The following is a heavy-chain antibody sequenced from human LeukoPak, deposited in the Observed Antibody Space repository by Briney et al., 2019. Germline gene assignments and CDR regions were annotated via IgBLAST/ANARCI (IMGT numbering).Heavy chain of an antibody. Sequence: ASVKVSCKASGYTFPSYFMHWVRQAPGQGLEWMGIINPTGGSTTYAQKFQGRVTMTRDTSISTAYMELTTLRSDDTAVYYCAKSIEYCGADCYGYFDLWGRGTLVTVSS. CDR1: GYTFPSYF. D-gene: IGHD2-21*02. J-gene: IGHJ2*01. CDR3: AKSIEYCGADCYGYFDL. V-gene: IGHV1-46*01. CDR2: INPTGGST.